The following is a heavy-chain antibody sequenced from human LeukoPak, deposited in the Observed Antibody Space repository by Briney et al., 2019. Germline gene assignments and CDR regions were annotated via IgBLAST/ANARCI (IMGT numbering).Heavy chain of an antibody. Sequence: GGSLRLSCAASGFTFTKYWMTWVRQAPGKGLEWVANIKPDGRDKYYVDSVKGRFTISRDNAKNSLYLQMNSLRAEDTAVYYCAELGITMIGGVWGKGTTVTISS. D-gene: IGHD3-10*02. CDR3: AELGITMIGGV. CDR2: IKPDGRDK. J-gene: IGHJ6*04. V-gene: IGHV3-7*01. CDR1: GFTFTKYW.